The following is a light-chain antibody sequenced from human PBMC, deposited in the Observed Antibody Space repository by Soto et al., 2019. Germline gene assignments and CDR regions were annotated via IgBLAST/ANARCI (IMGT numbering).Light chain of an antibody. CDR3: QQYNNWPPDRT. V-gene: IGKV3-15*01. J-gene: IGKJ1*01. CDR2: GAS. CDR1: RTVGSN. Sequence: EIVMTQSPATLSVSPGERATLSCRASRTVGSNLAWYQQKLGQAPRLLIYGASTRATGIPARFSGSGSGTEFPLAIGSLRSEDFASFFCQQYNNWPPDRTVGQGTKVEIK.